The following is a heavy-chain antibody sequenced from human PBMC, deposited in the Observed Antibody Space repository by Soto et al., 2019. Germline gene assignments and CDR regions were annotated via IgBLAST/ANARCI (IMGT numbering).Heavy chain of an antibody. V-gene: IGHV3-11*06. J-gene: IGHJ4*02. CDR3: ARVELEMATITTEMPYYFDY. D-gene: IGHD5-12*01. CDR2: ISSSSSYT. CDR1: GFTFSDYY. Sequence: GGSLRLSCAASGFTFSDYYMSWIRQAPGKGLEWVSYISSSSSYTNYADSVKGRFTISRDNAKNSLYLQMNSLRAEDTAVYYCARVELEMATITTEMPYYFDYWGQGTPVTVSS.